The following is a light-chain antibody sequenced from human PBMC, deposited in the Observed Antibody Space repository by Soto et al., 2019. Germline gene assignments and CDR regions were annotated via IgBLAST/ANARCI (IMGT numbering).Light chain of an antibody. J-gene: IGKJ4*01. V-gene: IGKV1-17*01. CDR2: AAS. CDR3: QHHNSYLALT. CDR1: QSIRND. Sequence: DIQMTQSPSSLSASVGDRVTITCRASQSIRNDLGWYQQKPWKAPKRLIYAASTLQTEVPSRFSGTGSGTEFILTISSLQPEDFAAYYCQHHNSYLALTFGGGPNVEIK.